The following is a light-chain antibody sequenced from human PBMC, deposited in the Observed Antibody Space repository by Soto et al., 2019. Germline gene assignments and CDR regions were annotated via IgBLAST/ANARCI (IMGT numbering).Light chain of an antibody. V-gene: IGLV2-14*02. CDR1: SSDVGSYNL. CDR3: SSYTSNNTLV. J-gene: IGLJ2*01. Sequence: QSALTQPASVSGSPGQSITISCTGTSSDVGSYNLVSWYQQHPGKAPKLMIFEVSDRPSGVSNRFSGSKSGNTASLTISGLQAEDEAHFYCSSYTSNNTLVFGGGTK. CDR2: EVS.